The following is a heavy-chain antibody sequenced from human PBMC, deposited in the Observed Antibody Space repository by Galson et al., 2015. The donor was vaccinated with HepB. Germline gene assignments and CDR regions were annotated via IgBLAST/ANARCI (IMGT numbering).Heavy chain of an antibody. CDR3: ARDLQQWLVHLGAFDI. CDR2: ISSSGSTI. D-gene: IGHD6-19*01. CDR1: GFTFRDYY. Sequence: PLRLSCAASGFTFRDYYMSWIRQAPGKGLEWVSYISSSGSTIYYADSVKGRFTISRDNAKNSLYLQMNSLRAEDTAVYYCARDLQQWLVHLGAFDIWGQGTMVTVSS. J-gene: IGHJ3*02. V-gene: IGHV3-11*01.